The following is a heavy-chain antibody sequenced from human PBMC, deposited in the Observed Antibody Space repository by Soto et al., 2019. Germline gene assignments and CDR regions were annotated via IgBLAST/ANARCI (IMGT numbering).Heavy chain of an antibody. CDR1: GFTFSSYA. Sequence: TGGSLRLSCAASGFTFSSYAMSWVRQAPGKGLEWVSAISGSGGSTYYADSVKGRFTISRDNSKNTLYLQMNSLRAEDTAVYYCAKDDSAYCGGDCYFDYWGQGTLVTVSS. V-gene: IGHV3-23*01. J-gene: IGHJ4*02. CDR3: AKDDSAYCGGDCYFDY. D-gene: IGHD2-21*01. CDR2: ISGSGGST.